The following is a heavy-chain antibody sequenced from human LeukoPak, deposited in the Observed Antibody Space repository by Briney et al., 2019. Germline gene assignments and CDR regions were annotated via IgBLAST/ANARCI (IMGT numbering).Heavy chain of an antibody. CDR3: ARLSPDTYDAFDI. Sequence: SGGSLRLSCAASGFTFSSYSMNWVRQAPGKGLEWVSYITSSSSAIYYADSVRGRFTISRDNAKNSLYLQMNSLRAEDTAVYYCARLSPDTYDAFDIWGQGTMVTVSS. D-gene: IGHD2-2*02. J-gene: IGHJ3*02. CDR1: GFTFSSYS. V-gene: IGHV3-48*04. CDR2: ITSSSSAI.